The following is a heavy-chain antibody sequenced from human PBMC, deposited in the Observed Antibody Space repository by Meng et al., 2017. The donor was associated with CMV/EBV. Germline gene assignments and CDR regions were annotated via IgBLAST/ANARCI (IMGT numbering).Heavy chain of an antibody. V-gene: IGHV1-69*12. CDR2: IIPVFETA. CDR3: ARGGDSRYSDY. Sequence: QVQAVQSAAEVKKPGSSVKVSCKTSGGTFSTFAISWVRQAPGEGLEWMGGIIPVFETANYAERFQDRVTITADDSTTTAYMELSSLRADDTALYFCARGGDSRYSDYWGQGTLVTVSS. CDR1: GGTFSTFA. D-gene: IGHD1-26*01. J-gene: IGHJ4*02.